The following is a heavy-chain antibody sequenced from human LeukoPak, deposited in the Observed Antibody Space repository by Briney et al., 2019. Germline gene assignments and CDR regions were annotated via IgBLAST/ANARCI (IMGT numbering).Heavy chain of an antibody. Sequence: GGSLRLSCAASGFTFTTYWMSWVRQAPGKGLEWMANIKQDGSEKYYVDSVKGRFTISRDNAKNSLYLQMNSLRAEDTAVYYCARPRYCSSISCYFHAFDVWGQGTMVTVSS. J-gene: IGHJ3*01. CDR1: GFTFTTYW. CDR2: IKQDGSEK. V-gene: IGHV3-7*01. D-gene: IGHD2-2*01. CDR3: ARPRYCSSISCYFHAFDV.